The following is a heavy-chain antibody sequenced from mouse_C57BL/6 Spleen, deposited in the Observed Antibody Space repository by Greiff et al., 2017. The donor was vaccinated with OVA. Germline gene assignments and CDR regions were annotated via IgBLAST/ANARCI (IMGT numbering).Heavy chain of an antibody. CDR2: INPNNGGT. CDR1: GYTFTDYY. V-gene: IGHV1-26*01. CDR3: AREGTTVGGFAY. J-gene: IGHJ3*01. Sequence: EVQLQQSGPELVKPGASVKISCKASGYTFTDYYMNWVKQSHGKSLEWIGDINPNNGGTSYNQKFKGKATLTVDKSSSTAYMELRSLTSEDSAVYYCAREGTTVGGFAYWGQGTLVTVSA. D-gene: IGHD1-1*01.